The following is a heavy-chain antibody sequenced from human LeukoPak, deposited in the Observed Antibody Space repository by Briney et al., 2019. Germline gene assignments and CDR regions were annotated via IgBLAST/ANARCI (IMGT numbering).Heavy chain of an antibody. V-gene: IGHV3-48*04. CDR3: ARGDNWNSYYYYYMDV. CDR2: ISSSGSSI. J-gene: IGHJ6*03. CDR1: GFTFNSYS. D-gene: IGHD1-7*01. Sequence: PGGSLRLSCAASGFTFNSYSMNWVRQAPGKGLEWVSYISSSGSSIYYADSVKGRVTISRDNAENSLNLQMNSLRAEDTAVYYCARGDNWNSYYYYYMDVWGKGTTVTVSS.